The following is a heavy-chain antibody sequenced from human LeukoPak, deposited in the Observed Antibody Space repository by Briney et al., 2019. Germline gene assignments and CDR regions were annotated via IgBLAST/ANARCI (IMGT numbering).Heavy chain of an antibody. V-gene: IGHV1-69*05. Sequence: ASVKVSCKASGGTLSSYAISWVRQAPGQGLEWMGGIIPIFGTANYAQKFQGRVTITTDESTSTAYMELSSLRSEDTAVYYCARDSRSSWYRGYYYYYYMDVWGKGTTVTVSS. CDR1: GGTLSSYA. D-gene: IGHD6-13*01. CDR3: ARDSRSSWYRGYYYYYYMDV. CDR2: IIPIFGTA. J-gene: IGHJ6*03.